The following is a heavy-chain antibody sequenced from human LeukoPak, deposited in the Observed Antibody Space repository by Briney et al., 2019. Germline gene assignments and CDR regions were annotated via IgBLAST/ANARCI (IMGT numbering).Heavy chain of an antibody. D-gene: IGHD1-26*01. CDR2: IYYSGST. Sequence: SETLSLTCTVSGGSISSYYWSWIRQPAGKGLEWIGYIYYSGSTNYNPSPKSRVTISVDTSKNQFSLKLSSVTAADTAVYYCARTYSGSYYFDYWGQGTLVTVSS. CDR3: ARTYSGSYYFDY. CDR1: GGSISSYY. J-gene: IGHJ4*02. V-gene: IGHV4-59*01.